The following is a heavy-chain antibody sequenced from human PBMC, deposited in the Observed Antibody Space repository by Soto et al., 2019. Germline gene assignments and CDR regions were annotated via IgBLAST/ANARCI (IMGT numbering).Heavy chain of an antibody. CDR3: ARGFIAAAGINSYYYGMDV. Sequence: SVKVSCKASGGTFINYAISWVRQAPGQGLEWMGGIIPIFGTANYAQKFQGRVTITADESTSTAYMELSSLRSEDTAMYYCARGFIAAAGINSYYYGMDVWGQGTTVTVSS. CDR2: IIPIFGTA. D-gene: IGHD6-13*01. J-gene: IGHJ6*02. CDR1: GGTFINYA. V-gene: IGHV1-69*13.